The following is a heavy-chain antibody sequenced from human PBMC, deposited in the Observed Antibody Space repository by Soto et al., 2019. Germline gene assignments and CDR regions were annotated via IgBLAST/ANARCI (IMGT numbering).Heavy chain of an antibody. V-gene: IGHV5-10-1*01. CDR2: IDPSDSYT. CDR3: AAPKQLSMGYYFGMDV. J-gene: IGHJ6*02. Sequence: GESLKISCKGSGYSFTSYWISWVRQMPGKGLEWMGRIDPSDSYTNYSPSFQGHVTISADKSISTAYLQWSSLKASDTAMYYCAAPKQLSMGYYFGMDVWGQGTTVTVSS. CDR1: GYSFTSYW. D-gene: IGHD2-2*01.